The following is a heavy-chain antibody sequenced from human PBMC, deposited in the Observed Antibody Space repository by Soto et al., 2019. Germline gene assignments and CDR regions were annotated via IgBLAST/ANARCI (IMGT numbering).Heavy chain of an antibody. Sequence: QVQLVESGGGLVKPGGSLRLSCAASGFTFSDYYMSWIRQAPGKGLEWVSYISSSGSTIYYADSVKGRFTISRDNAKNSLYLQMNSLRAEDTAVYYCARASGYCSGGSCSFRNQWYFDLWGRGTLVTVSS. CDR3: ARASGYCSGGSCSFRNQWYFDL. CDR2: ISSSGSTI. J-gene: IGHJ2*01. CDR1: GFTFSDYY. D-gene: IGHD2-15*01. V-gene: IGHV3-11*01.